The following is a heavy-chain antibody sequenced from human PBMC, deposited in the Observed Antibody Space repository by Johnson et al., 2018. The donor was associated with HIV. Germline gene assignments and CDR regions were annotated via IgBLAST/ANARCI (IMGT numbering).Heavy chain of an antibody. J-gene: IGHJ3*02. V-gene: IGHV3-30*03. Sequence: YDGNNKQYVDSVKGRSTISRDTSKNTLYLQMNSLRAEDTAVYYCARDRPIAPFDIWGQGTMVTVSS. CDR3: ARDRPIAPFDI. D-gene: IGHD3-22*01. CDR2: YDGNNK.